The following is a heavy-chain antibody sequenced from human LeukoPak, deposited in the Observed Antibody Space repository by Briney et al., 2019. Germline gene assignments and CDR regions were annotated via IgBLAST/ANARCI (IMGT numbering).Heavy chain of an antibody. CDR1: GFTFSSYA. CDR2: ISYDGSNK. Sequence: GGSLRLSCSASGFTFSSYAMHWVRQAPGMGLEWVAVISYDGSNKYYADSVKGRFTISRDNSKNTLYLQMNSLRAEDTAVYYCASTSCGGDCYSDYWGQGTLVTVSS. D-gene: IGHD2-21*02. J-gene: IGHJ4*02. CDR3: ASTSCGGDCYSDY. V-gene: IGHV3-30*04.